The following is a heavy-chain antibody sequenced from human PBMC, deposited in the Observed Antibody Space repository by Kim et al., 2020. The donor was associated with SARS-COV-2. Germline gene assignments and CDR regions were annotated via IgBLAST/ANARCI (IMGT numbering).Heavy chain of an antibody. D-gene: IGHD6-13*01. CDR2: IKSDGSDT. Sequence: GGSLRLSCEASRCTFSSYWMNWVLQGPGKGLVWVSRIKSDGSDTHYADSVKGRFTISRDNAKNTLHLQLNSLGVEDTAIYYCARGSFQQGFDPWGQGTLVTVSS. CDR1: RCTFSSYW. J-gene: IGHJ5*02. V-gene: IGHV3-74*01. CDR3: ARGSFQQGFDP.